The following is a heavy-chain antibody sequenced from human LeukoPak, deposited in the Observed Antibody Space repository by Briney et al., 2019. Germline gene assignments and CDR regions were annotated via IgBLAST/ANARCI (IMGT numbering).Heavy chain of an antibody. D-gene: IGHD3-16*01. J-gene: IGHJ4*02. CDR3: ARDPPSRGTRYFDY. Sequence: PGGSLRLSCAASRFTFDSYTIHWVRQAPGKGLEWVSSISRGSSYIYYADSVEGRFTISRDNAKNSLYLQMNSLRAEDTAVYYCARDPPSRGTRYFDYWGQGTLVTVSS. CDR1: RFTFDSYT. V-gene: IGHV3-21*01. CDR2: ISRGSSYI.